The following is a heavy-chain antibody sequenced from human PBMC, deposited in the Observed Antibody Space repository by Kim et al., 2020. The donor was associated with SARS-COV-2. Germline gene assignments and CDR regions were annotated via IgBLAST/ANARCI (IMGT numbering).Heavy chain of an antibody. CDR3: AVEGGDRTYYYYGMDV. D-gene: IGHD2-21*02. V-gene: IGHV3-48*02. J-gene: IGHJ6*02. Sequence: SAKGRFTISRDNAKKSLYLQMNSLGDEDTAVYYCAVEGGDRTYYYYGMDVWGQGTTVTVSS.